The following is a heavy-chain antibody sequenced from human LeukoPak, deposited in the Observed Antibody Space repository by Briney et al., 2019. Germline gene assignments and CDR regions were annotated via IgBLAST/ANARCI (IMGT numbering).Heavy chain of an antibody. Sequence: PSETLSLTCTVSGGSISSSSYYWGWIRQPPGKGLEWIGSIYYSGSTYYNPSLKSRVTISVDTSKNQFSADTAVYYCARLSIAARPWDYWGQGTLVTVSS. D-gene: IGHD6-6*01. CDR3: PWDY. CDR2: IYYSGST. J-gene: IGHJ4*02. V-gene: IGHV4-39*07. CDR1: GGSISSSSYY.